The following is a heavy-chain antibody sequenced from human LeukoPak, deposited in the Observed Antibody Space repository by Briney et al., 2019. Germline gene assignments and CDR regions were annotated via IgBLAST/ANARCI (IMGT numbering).Heavy chain of an antibody. CDR3: ARAGGSVGWYGTIDS. D-gene: IGHD6-19*01. CDR1: GGSISSGSYY. J-gene: IGHJ4*02. CDR2: LYTSGTT. V-gene: IGHV4-61*09. Sequence: PSETLSLTCTVSGGSISSGSYYWTWIRQTAGKGLEWIGHLYTSGTTDYNPSLQSRVTISADTSKHQFSLRLTSVTAADTAVYYCARAGGSVGWYGTIDSWGQGTLVTVSS.